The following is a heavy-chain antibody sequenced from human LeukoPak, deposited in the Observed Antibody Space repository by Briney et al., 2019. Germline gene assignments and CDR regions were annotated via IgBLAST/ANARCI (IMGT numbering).Heavy chain of an antibody. CDR3: ASTAFSKTYYYDTSGAMGVDY. Sequence: GGSLRLSCAASGFTFSTYWMSWVRQAPGEGLEWVANIKQDGSEKYYVDSVKGRFTISRDNAKNSLYLQLNSLRAEDTAVYYCASTAFSKTYYYDTSGAMGVDYWGQGTLVTVSS. J-gene: IGHJ4*02. V-gene: IGHV3-7*01. CDR2: IKQDGSEK. D-gene: IGHD3-22*01. CDR1: GFTFSTYW.